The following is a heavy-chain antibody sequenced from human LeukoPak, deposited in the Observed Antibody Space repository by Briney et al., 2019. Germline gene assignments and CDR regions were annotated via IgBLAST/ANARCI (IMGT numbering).Heavy chain of an antibody. J-gene: IGHJ5*02. CDR3: ASLFSSGPLGGP. CDR1: GGIFNSFT. Sequence: GASEKVSCKASGGIFNSFTVNWVRQAPGQGLEWMGGIIPFFGTANYAQKFQGRVTITADKSTSTAYMELSSLRSEDTAVYYCASLFSSGPLGGPWGQGTLVTVSS. D-gene: IGHD3-22*01. V-gene: IGHV1-69*06. CDR2: IIPFFGTA.